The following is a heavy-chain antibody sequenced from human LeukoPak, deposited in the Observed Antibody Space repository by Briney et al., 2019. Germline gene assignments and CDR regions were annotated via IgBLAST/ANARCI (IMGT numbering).Heavy chain of an antibody. CDR3: ARDRLLKGREGWFDP. J-gene: IGHJ5*02. CDR2: IKQDGSEK. CDR1: GFTFSSYW. D-gene: IGHD1-26*01. V-gene: IGHV3-7*01. Sequence: GGSLRLSCADSGFTFSSYWMTWVRQAPGKGLEWVANIKQDGSEKYYVDSVKGRFTISRDNAKNSLYLQMNSLRAEDTAVYYCARDRLLKGREGWFDPWGQGTLVTVSS.